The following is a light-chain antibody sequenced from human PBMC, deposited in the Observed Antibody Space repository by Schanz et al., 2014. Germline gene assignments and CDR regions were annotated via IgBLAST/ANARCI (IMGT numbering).Light chain of an antibody. CDR1: QSISSY. CDR3: QQYDRYST. CDR2: HAS. J-gene: IGKJ1*01. Sequence: DIQMTQSPSSLSASVGDRVTITCRASQSISSYLNWYQQKPGKAPKLLIHHASTLESGVPSRFSGSGSGTEFTLTITSLQPDDFATYYCQQYDRYSTFGQGTKVEIK. V-gene: IGKV1-5*01.